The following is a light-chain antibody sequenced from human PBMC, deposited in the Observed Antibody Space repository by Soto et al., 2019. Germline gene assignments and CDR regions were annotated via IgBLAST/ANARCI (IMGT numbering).Light chain of an antibody. Sequence: EIVMTQSPATLSVSPGERATLSCRASQSVSSNYLAWYQQKPGQAPRLLIYGASNRATGIPDRVSGSGSGTDFTLTISRLEPEDFAVYYCQQYGRSPWTFGQGTKVDIK. CDR3: QQYGRSPWT. CDR2: GAS. V-gene: IGKV3-20*01. CDR1: QSVSSNY. J-gene: IGKJ1*01.